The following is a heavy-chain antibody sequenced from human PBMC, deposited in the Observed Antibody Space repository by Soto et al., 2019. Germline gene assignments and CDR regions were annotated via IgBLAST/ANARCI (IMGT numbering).Heavy chain of an antibody. Sequence: EVQMVESGGGLVQPGESLKLSCAASGFGFSGSAIHWVRQAPGKGLEWIGRIRSQPANYATVFAASVRGRFNISRDDSEKMAFLHMNTLKTEDTAVYYCTSVVANPSDAFDVWGQGTVVTVSS. D-gene: IGHD2-21*01. J-gene: IGHJ3*01. CDR2: IRSQPANYAT. V-gene: IGHV3-73*02. CDR3: TSVVANPSDAFDV. CDR1: GFGFSGSA.